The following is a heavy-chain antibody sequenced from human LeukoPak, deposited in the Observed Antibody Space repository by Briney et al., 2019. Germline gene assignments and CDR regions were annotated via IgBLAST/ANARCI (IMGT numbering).Heavy chain of an antibody. D-gene: IGHD4-17*01. CDR3: ARARGGTGIDYVAPFKASYYYGMDV. V-gene: IGHV4-31*03. CDR1: GDSFNSAGYY. Sequence: PSETLSLTCTVSGDSFNSAGYYWSWIRHHPGKGLEWIGYINYSGATYYNPSLKSRLSISADTSKNQFFLKLTSVTAADTAVYYCARARGGTGIDYVAPFKASYYYGMDVWGQGTTVTVSS. CDR2: INYSGAT. J-gene: IGHJ6*02.